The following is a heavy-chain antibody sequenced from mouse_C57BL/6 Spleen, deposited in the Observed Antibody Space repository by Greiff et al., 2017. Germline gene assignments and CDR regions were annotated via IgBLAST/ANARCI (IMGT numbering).Heavy chain of an antibody. CDR1: GYTFTDYE. CDR2: IDPETGGT. D-gene: IGHD2-10*01. Sequence: QVQLKQSGAELVRPGASVTLSCKASGYTFTDYEMHWVKQTPVHGLEWIGAIDPETGGTAYNQKFKGKAILTADKSSSTAYMELRSLTSEDSAVYYCTLLLRSSGGFAYWGQGTLVTVSA. V-gene: IGHV1-15*01. J-gene: IGHJ3*01. CDR3: TLLLRSSGGFAY.